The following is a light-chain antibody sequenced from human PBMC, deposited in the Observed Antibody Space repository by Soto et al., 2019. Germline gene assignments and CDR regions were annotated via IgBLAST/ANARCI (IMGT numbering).Light chain of an antibody. CDR1: QSVSSY. CDR2: DAS. CDR3: QQRTNWRLT. J-gene: IGKJ4*01. Sequence: EIVLPQSPATLSLSPGERATLSCRASQSVSSYLTWYQQKPGQVPRLLICDASNSATGIPARFSGSGSGTDFTITISSLAPEDFAVYYCQQRTNWRLTCGGGTKVEIK. V-gene: IGKV3-11*01.